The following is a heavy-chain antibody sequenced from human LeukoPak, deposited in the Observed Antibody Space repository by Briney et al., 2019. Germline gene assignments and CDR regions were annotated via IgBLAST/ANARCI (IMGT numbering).Heavy chain of an antibody. CDR2: IYHNGIN. J-gene: IGHJ4*02. CDR1: GGSVNSGNHY. D-gene: IGHD6-13*01. V-gene: IGHV4-39*01. CDR3: ARWAAGAAAGNFDY. Sequence: PSETLSLNCTVAGGSVNSGNHYWGWIRQPPGKGLEWIGSIYHNGINYYNPSVASRVTISVDTSKNQFSLNLIAVTAADSAVYFCARWAAGAAAGNFDYWGQGTLVTVSS.